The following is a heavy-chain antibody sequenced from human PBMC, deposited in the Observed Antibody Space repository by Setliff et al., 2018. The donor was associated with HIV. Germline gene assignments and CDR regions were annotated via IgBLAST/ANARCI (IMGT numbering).Heavy chain of an antibody. Sequence: SVKVSCKASGGTFSSYAISWVRQAPGQGLEWMGGIIPILGIANYAQKFHGRVTITADKSTSTAYMGLSSLRSEDTAVYYCARPSVRMARNWYDFGYWGQGTLVTVSS. D-gene: IGHD1-1*01. CDR3: ARPSVRMARNWYDFGY. CDR2: IIPILGIA. CDR1: GGTFSSYA. J-gene: IGHJ4*02. V-gene: IGHV1-69*10.